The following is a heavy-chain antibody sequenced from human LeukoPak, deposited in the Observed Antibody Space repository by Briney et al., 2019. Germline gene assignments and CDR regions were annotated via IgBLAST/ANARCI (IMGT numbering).Heavy chain of an antibody. V-gene: IGHV1-18*01. J-gene: IGHJ4*02. Sequence: GASVKVSCKASAYTFTSYGICWVRQAPGQGLEWMGWISAYNGNTNYAQKLQGRVTMTTDTSTSTAYMELRSLRSDDTAVYYCARGEQWLASLGTDYWGQGTLVTVSS. CDR3: ARGEQWLASLGTDY. CDR2: ISAYNGNT. D-gene: IGHD6-19*01. CDR1: AYTFTSYG.